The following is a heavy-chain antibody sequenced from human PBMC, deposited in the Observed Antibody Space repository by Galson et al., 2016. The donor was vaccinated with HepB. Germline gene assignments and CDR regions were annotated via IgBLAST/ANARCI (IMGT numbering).Heavy chain of an antibody. V-gene: IGHV3-21*01. D-gene: IGHD3-10*01. CDR2: ISTSGSYI. J-gene: IGHJ4*02. CDR1: GFTFSSNS. Sequence: SLRLSCAASGFTFSSNSLNWVRQAPGMGQEWVSSISTSGSYIYYAHSVRGRFTISRDSARNSLYLQMTSLRAEDTAVYYCARSPSGFTFGKIDYWGQGSLVTVSS. CDR3: ARSPSGFTFGKIDY.